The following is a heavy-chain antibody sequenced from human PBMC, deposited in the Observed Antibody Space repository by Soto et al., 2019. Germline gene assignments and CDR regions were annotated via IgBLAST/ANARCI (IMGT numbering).Heavy chain of an antibody. V-gene: IGHV1-69*02. CDR1: GGTFSSYS. CDR3: ARGGAVVVPGAVDRHNWFDP. CDR2: VIPILGMA. J-gene: IGHJ5*02. D-gene: IGHD2-2*01. Sequence: QVQLVQSGAELKKPGSSVKVSCEASGGTFSSYSFSWVRQAPGQGLECMGRVIPILGMANYAQKFQGRVTITADKSTSTVYMEMSSLRSEDTAVYYCARGGAVVVPGAVDRHNWFDPWGQGTLVTVSS.